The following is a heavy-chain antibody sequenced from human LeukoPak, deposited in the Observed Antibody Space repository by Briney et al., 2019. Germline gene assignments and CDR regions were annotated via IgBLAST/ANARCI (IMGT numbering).Heavy chain of an antibody. V-gene: IGHV4-39*07. D-gene: IGHD3-10*01. CDR1: GGSISSSSYY. CDR2: IYYSGST. Sequence: PSETLSLTCTVSGGSISSSSYYWGWIRQPPGKGLEWIGSIYYSGSTYYNPSLKSRVTISVDTSKNQFSLKLSSVTAADTAVYYCARVIYGSGSYYNRGVEAHNKYYFDYWGQGTLVTVSS. J-gene: IGHJ4*02. CDR3: ARVIYGSGSYYNRGVEAHNKYYFDY.